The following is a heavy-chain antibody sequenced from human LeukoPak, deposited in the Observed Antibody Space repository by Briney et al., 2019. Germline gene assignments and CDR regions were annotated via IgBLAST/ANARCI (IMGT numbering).Heavy chain of an antibody. D-gene: IGHD3-10*01. CDR2: ISGSGGST. Sequence: GGSLRLSCAASGFTFSSYAMSWVRQAPGKGLEWVSAISGSGGSTYYADSMKGRFTISRGNSKNTLYLQMNSLRAEDTAVYYCAKSYSGYGSGSYYNRWGQGTLVTVSS. V-gene: IGHV3-23*01. CDR1: GFTFSSYA. J-gene: IGHJ4*02. CDR3: AKSYSGYGSGSYYNR.